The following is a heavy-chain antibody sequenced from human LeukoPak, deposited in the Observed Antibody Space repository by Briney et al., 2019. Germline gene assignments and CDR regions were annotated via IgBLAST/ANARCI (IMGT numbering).Heavy chain of an antibody. J-gene: IGHJ4*02. V-gene: IGHV3-53*01. CDR2: IYSGGST. CDR1: GFTVSSNF. CDR3: ARRAGGYSHPYDY. D-gene: IGHD4-23*01. Sequence: GGSLRLSCAASGFTVSSNFLSWVRQAPGKGLEWVSLIYSGGSTDYTDSVKGRFTISRDNSKNTLYLQMNSLRAEDTAVYYCARRAGGYSHPYDYWGQGTLATVSS.